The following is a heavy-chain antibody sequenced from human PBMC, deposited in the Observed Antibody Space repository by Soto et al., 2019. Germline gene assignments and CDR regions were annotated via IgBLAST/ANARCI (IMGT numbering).Heavy chain of an antibody. CDR3: ARARDPGDIRYYGMDV. V-gene: IGHV1-69*01. CDR2: IIPIFGTA. D-gene: IGHD3-10*01. Sequence: QVQLVQSGAEVKKPGSSVKVSCKASGGTFSSYAISWVRQAPGQGLEWMGGIIPIFGTANYAQKFQGRVTIPADESTSTAYMELSSLRSEDTAVYYWARARDPGDIRYYGMDVWGQGTTVTVSS. J-gene: IGHJ6*02. CDR1: GGTFSSYA.